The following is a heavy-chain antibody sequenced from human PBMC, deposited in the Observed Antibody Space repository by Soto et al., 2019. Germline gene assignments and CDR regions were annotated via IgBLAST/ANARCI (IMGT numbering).Heavy chain of an antibody. CDR2: INPNSGAT. J-gene: IGHJ4*02. D-gene: IGHD3-22*01. CDR3: APHYPDSSGYFDH. CDR1: GYMLTGYH. Sequence: GAXVKVSWKGSGYMLTGYHMHWVRQTPGQVLEYMGWINPNSGATNYAQKFQGRVTMTWDTSISTAYVELSRLRSDDTAVYYCAPHYPDSSGYFDHLGQGTLVTVS. V-gene: IGHV1-2*02.